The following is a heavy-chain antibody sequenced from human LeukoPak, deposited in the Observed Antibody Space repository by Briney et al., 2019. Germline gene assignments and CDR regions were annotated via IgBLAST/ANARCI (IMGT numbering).Heavy chain of an antibody. J-gene: IGHJ3*02. CDR3: ARGLYYYDSSGYDDAFDI. CDR1: GYSISSGYY. Sequence: SETLSLTCTVSGYSISSGYYWGWIRQPPGKGLEWIGSIYHSGSTYYNPSLKSRVTISVDTSKNQFSLKLSSVTAADTAVYYCARGLYYYDSSGYDDAFDIWGQGTMVTVSS. CDR2: IYHSGST. V-gene: IGHV4-38-2*02. D-gene: IGHD3-22*01.